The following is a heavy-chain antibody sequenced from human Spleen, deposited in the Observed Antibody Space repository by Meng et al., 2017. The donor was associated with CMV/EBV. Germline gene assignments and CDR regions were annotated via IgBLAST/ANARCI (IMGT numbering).Heavy chain of an antibody. CDR1: GFTFSSFV. CDR3: ATPLWFGELPDY. V-gene: IGHV3-30*02. Sequence: CVASGFTFSSFVMHWVRQPPGKGLEWLAFIRKDGTYKLYGDSVKGRFTISRDNAKNTLYLQMHSLRPEDTAIYYCATPLWFGELPDYWGQGTLVTVSS. D-gene: IGHD3-10*01. CDR2: IRKDGTYK. J-gene: IGHJ4*02.